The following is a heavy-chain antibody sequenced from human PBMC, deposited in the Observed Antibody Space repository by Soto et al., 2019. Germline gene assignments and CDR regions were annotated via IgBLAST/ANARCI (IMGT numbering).Heavy chain of an antibody. D-gene: IGHD3-10*01. CDR1: GGSISSYY. CDR2: IYYSGST. J-gene: IGHJ4*02. Sequence: QVQLQESGPGLVKPSETLSLTCTVSGGSISSYYWSWIRQPPGKGLEWIVYIYYSGSTNYTPSLKSRVTISVDTSTNHFSLKLSSVTAADTAVYYCARHPYYYGSGMFDYWGQGTLVTVSS. V-gene: IGHV4-59*08. CDR3: ARHPYYYGSGMFDY.